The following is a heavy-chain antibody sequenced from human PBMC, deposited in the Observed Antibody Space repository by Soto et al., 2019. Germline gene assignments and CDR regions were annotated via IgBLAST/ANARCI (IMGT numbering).Heavy chain of an antibody. CDR2: ISAYNGNT. CDR1: GYTFTSYG. V-gene: IGHV1-18*01. CDR3: ARDPPSGYDILTGYYRGGY. J-gene: IGHJ4*02. D-gene: IGHD3-9*01. Sequence: ASVKVSCKASGYTFTSYGISWVRQAPGQGLEWMGWISAYNGNTNYAQKLQGRVTMTTDTSTSTAYMELRSLRFDDTAVFFCARDPPSGYDILTGYYRGGYWGQGTLVTVSS.